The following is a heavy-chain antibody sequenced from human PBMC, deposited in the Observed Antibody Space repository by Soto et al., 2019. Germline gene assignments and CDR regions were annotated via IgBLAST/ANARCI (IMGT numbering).Heavy chain of an antibody. D-gene: IGHD5-18*01. CDR2: IKTDGSST. V-gene: IGHV3-74*01. J-gene: IGHJ4*01. CDR1: GLSFSNYW. CDR3: AKREGNTYGLFH. Sequence: EVQLVESGGGLVQPGGSLRLSCAASGLSFSNYWIHWVRQAPGKGLVWVSRIKTDGSSTDYAASVNGRFTISRNNAKNTLYLQMNSLTAADTAAYYCAKREGNTYGLFHWGHGTLVNVSS.